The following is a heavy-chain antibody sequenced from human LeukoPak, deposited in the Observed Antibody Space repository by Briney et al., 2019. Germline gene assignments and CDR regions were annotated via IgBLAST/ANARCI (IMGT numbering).Heavy chain of an antibody. CDR2: INPNSGGT. J-gene: IGHJ4*02. CDR3: ARGHSDIWYSLGH. CDR1: GYTFTGYY. D-gene: IGHD1-26*01. Sequence: ASAKVSCKTSGYTFTGYYIHWVRQASGQGLEWVAWINPNSGGTKYSQQFQGRVTLTRDTSISTAYMELSRLTSDDTAVYYCARGHSDIWYSLGHWGQGTLVTVSA. V-gene: IGHV1-2*02.